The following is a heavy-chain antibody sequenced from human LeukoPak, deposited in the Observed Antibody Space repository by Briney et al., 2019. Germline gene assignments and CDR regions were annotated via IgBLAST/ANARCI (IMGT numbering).Heavy chain of an antibody. CDR1: GFTFSSYS. J-gene: IGHJ4*02. V-gene: IGHV3-21*06. CDR3: ARGKLGYYDSSGYSFDY. D-gene: IGHD3-22*01. Sequence: GGSLRLSCAASGFTFSSYSMNWVRQAPGKGLEWVSSISSSSSYIHYADSVKGRFTISRDNAKNSLYLQMNSLRAEDTAVHYCARGKLGYYDSSGYSFDYWGQGILVTVSS. CDR2: ISSSSSYI.